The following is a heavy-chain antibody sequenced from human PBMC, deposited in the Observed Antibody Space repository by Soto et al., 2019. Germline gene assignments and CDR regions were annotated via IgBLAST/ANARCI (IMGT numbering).Heavy chain of an antibody. D-gene: IGHD7-27*01. CDR1: GFTFSSYA. Sequence: GESLKISCAASGFTFSSYAMSWVRQAPGKGLEWVSAISGSGGSTYYADSGKGRFTISRDNSKNTLYLQMNSLRAEDTAVYYCAKGDEKTGAKLYFDYWGQGTLVTVSS. CDR2: ISGSGGST. CDR3: AKGDEKTGAKLYFDY. V-gene: IGHV3-23*01. J-gene: IGHJ4*02.